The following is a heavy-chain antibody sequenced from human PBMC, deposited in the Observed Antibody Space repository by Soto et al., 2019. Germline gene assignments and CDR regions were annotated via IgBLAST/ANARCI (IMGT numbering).Heavy chain of an antibody. CDR3: AREGTAMVYYYYGMDV. CDR1: GYTFIDYY. V-gene: IGHV1-2*02. J-gene: IGHJ6*02. CDR2: ISPRSGGT. Sequence: ASVKVSCKASGYTFIDYYMHWVRQAPGQGFEWMGRISPRSGGTNYAQKFQGRVTITADESTSTAYMELSSLRSEDTAVYYCAREGTAMVYYYYGMDVWGQGTTVTVSS. D-gene: IGHD5-18*01.